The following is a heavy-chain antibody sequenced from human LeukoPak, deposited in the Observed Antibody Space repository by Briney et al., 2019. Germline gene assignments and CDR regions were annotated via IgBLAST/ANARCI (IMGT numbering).Heavy chain of an antibody. CDR1: GYSISSSNW. CDR3: ARHYYDSRSYPNYYYYMDV. V-gene: IGHV4-28*06. CDR2: IYYSGST. D-gene: IGHD3-22*01. J-gene: IGHJ6*03. Sequence: SETLSLTCAVSGYSISSSNWWGWIRQPPGKGLEWIGYIYYSGSTNYNPSLKSRVTMSVDTSKNQFSLKLSSVTALDTAVYYCARHYYDSRSYPNYYYYMDVWGKGTTVTVSS.